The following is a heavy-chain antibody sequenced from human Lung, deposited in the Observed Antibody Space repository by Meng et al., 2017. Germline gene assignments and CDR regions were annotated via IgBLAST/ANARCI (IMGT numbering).Heavy chain of an antibody. J-gene: IGHJ4*02. CDR1: GGSFSDYY. D-gene: IGHD4-11*01. Sequence: VPLQQWGAGLLKRSETLPLTCVVSGGSFSDYYWSWIRQPPGKGLEWSGEINHSGSTNYNPSLESRATISVDTSQNNLSLKLSSVTAADSAVYYCARGPTTMAHDFDYWGQGTLVTVSS. CDR3: ARGPTTMAHDFDY. CDR2: INHSGST. V-gene: IGHV4-34*01.